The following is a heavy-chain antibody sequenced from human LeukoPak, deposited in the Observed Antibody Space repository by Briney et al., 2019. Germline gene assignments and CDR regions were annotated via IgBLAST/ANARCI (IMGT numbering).Heavy chain of an antibody. CDR2: IWYDGSNK. CDR3: ARDRGACSSTSCFPPNWFDP. V-gene: IGHV3-33*01. D-gene: IGHD2-2*01. Sequence: PGGSLRLSCAASGFTFSSYGMHWVRQAPGKGLEWVAVIWYDGSNKYYADSVKGRFTMSRDNSKNTLYLQMNSLRAEDTAVYYCARDRGACSSTSCFPPNWFDPWGQGTLVTVSS. J-gene: IGHJ5*02. CDR1: GFTFSSYG.